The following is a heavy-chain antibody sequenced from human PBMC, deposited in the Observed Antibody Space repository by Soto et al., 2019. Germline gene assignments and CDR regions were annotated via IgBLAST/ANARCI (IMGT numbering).Heavy chain of an antibody. CDR3: ASAQERFGELLGLDY. J-gene: IGHJ4*02. D-gene: IGHD3-10*01. V-gene: IGHV1-69*02. Sequence: QVQLVQSGAEVKKPGSSVKVSCKASGGTFSSYTISWVRQAPGQGLEWMGRIIPILSIANYAQKFQGRVTITADKATSTAYMERSSLRSEDTAVYYCASAQERFGELLGLDYWGQGTLVTVSS. CDR2: IIPILSIA. CDR1: GGTFSSYT.